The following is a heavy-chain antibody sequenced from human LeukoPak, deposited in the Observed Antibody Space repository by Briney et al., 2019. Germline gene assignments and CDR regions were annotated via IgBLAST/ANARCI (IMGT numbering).Heavy chain of an antibody. D-gene: IGHD2-2*02. Sequence: ASVKVSCKASGYTFTSYDINWVRQATGQGLEWMGWMNPNSGNTGYAQKFQGRVTMTRNTSTSTAYMELSSLRSEDTAVYYCARSRPATAIRDAFDIWGQGTMVTVSS. CDR1: GYTFTSYD. CDR3: ARSRPATAIRDAFDI. V-gene: IGHV1-8*01. CDR2: MNPNSGNT. J-gene: IGHJ3*02.